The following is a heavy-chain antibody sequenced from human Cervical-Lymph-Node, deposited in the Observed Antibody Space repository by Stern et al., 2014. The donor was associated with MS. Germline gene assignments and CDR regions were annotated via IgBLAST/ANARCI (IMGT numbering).Heavy chain of an antibody. CDR3: ARHSVGVKDFDS. CDR1: GGPIRTFS. CDR2: VYYNGTT. J-gene: IGHJ4*02. Sequence: QVQLQESGPGLAKPSETLSLTCTVPGGPIRTFSWSWIRQLPGRGLEWIGCVYYNGTTTHNPSLKSRVTMSVDTSKSQLSLRLHSVTAADTVVYYCARHSVGVKDFDSWGQGTLVTVSS. D-gene: IGHD4-23*01. V-gene: IGHV4-59*01.